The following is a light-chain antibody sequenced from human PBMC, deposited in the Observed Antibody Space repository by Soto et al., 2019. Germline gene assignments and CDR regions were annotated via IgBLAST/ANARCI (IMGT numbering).Light chain of an antibody. V-gene: IGKV1-39*01. CDR3: QQTYSTLWT. J-gene: IGKJ1*01. Sequence: DIQMTQSPSSLSASVGDRVTITCRASQSISSYLNWYQQKPGKAPKFLIYAASSLKSGVPSRFSGSGSGTDFTLTISSLQPEDFATYYCQQTYSTLWTFGQGTKVEIK. CDR2: AAS. CDR1: QSISSY.